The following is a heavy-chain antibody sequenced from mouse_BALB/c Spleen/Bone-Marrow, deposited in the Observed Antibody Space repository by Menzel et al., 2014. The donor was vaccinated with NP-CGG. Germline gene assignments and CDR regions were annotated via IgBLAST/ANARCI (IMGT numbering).Heavy chain of an antibody. J-gene: IGHJ3*01. D-gene: IGHD1-2*01. Sequence: EMHLVESGGGLVQPGGSLKLSCAASGFDFSTFWMSWVRQAPGKGLEWIGEINPDRSTINYRPSLKDKFIISRDNAKNTLYLLLSKVRSEDTALYYCARLHYYGYGAYWGQGTLVTVS. CDR3: ARLHYYGYGAY. CDR2: INPDRSTI. V-gene: IGHV4-1*02. CDR1: GFDFSTFW.